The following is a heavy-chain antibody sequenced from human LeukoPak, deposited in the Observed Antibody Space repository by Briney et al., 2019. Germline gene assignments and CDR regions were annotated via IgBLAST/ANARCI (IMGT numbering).Heavy chain of an antibody. Sequence: GSLRLSCVGSGFVFTSFWMSWIRQPPGKGLEWIGEINHSGSTNYNPSLKSRVTISVDTSKNQFSLKLSSVTAADTAVYYCARGRGSSSQGLGGYWGQGTLVTVSS. D-gene: IGHD6-6*01. CDR1: GFVFTSFW. J-gene: IGHJ4*02. CDR3: ARGRGSSSQGLGGY. V-gene: IGHV4-34*01. CDR2: INHSGST.